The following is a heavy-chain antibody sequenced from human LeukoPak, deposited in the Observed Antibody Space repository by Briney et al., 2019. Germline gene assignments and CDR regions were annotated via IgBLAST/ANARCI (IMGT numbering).Heavy chain of an antibody. J-gene: IGHJ4*02. D-gene: IGHD5-18*01. Sequence: PGGSLRLSCAASGFTFSDYYMSWIRQAPGKGLEWGSYISSSSSYTNYADSVEGRFTISRDNAKNSLYLEMNTLRDEETAVYYCARTVYRGYSYGPIDYWGQGTLVTVSS. V-gene: IGHV3-11*06. CDR3: ARTVYRGYSYGPIDY. CDR2: ISSSSSYT. CDR1: GFTFSDYY.